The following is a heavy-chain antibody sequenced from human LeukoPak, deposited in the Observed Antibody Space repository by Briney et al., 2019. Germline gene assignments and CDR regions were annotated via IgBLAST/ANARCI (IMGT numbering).Heavy chain of an antibody. D-gene: IGHD2-2*01. CDR3: ARGDIVVVWLSSVSAFDP. V-gene: IGHV1-2*02. CDR2: INPNSGGT. CDR1: GYTFTGYY. J-gene: IGHJ5*02. Sequence: ASVKVSCKASGYTFTGYYMHWVRQAPGQGLEWMGWINPNSGGTNYAQKFQGRVTMTRDTSISTAYMELSRLRSDDTAVYYCARGDIVVVWLSSVSAFDPWGQGTLVTVSS.